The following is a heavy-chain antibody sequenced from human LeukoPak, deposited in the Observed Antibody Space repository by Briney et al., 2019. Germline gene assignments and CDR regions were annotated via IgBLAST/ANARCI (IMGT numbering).Heavy chain of an antibody. CDR3: PRGPTSNTNLYYFDY. D-gene: IGHD2-2*01. V-gene: IGHV3-11*01. J-gene: IGHJ4*02. Sequence: GGSLRLSCAASEFTFSDYYMSWIRQAPGKGLEWVSYISYSGDTKYYADSVKGRFTVSRDNAKNSLYLQMNSLRAEDTAVYYCPRGPTSNTNLYYFDYWGLGTLVTVSS. CDR2: ISYSGDTK. CDR1: EFTFSDYY.